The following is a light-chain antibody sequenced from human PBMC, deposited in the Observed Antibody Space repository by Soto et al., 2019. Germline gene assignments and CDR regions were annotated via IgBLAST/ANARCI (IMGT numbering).Light chain of an antibody. J-gene: IGKJ4*01. V-gene: IGKV3-20*01. CDR3: QKYNSAPLT. CDR2: GAA. Sequence: EIVLTQSPGTLSLSPGERATLSCRASQSVSSSHLAWYQQKPGQAPRLLVYGAASRATGIPDRFSGSGSGTDFTLTISSLQPEDVATYYCQKYNSAPLTFGGGIKVDI. CDR1: QSVSSSH.